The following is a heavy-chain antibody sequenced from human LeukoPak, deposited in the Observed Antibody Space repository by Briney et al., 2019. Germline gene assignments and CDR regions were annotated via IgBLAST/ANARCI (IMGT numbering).Heavy chain of an antibody. CDR3: ARFPYFEGFDY. CDR2: IAASGTT. Sequence: SETLSLTCSVSGGSIESYYWSWIRQPPGKGLEFIGYIAASGTTKHNPSLKSRVTLSMGTSKNQRSVTAADTAVYFCARFPYFEGFDYWGQGTQVIVSS. J-gene: IGHJ4*02. D-gene: IGHD3-9*01. CDR1: GGSIESYY. V-gene: IGHV4-4*08.